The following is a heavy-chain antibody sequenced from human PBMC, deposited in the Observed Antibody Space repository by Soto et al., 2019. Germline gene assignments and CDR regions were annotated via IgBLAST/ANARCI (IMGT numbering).Heavy chain of an antibody. V-gene: IGHV3-64*01. J-gene: IGHJ4*02. CDR3: VRDPSFDY. Sequence: SLRLSCAASGFTFSSYDMHWVRQAPGKGLEYFSAISSNGGITYYASSVKGRFTISRDNSKNTLYLQMGSLRAEDMAVYYCVRDPSFDYWGQGTLVTVSS. CDR1: GFTFSSYD. CDR2: ISSNGGIT.